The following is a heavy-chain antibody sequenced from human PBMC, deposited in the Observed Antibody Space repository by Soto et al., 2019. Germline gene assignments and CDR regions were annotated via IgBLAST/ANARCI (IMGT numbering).Heavy chain of an antibody. D-gene: IGHD2-15*01. CDR1: GFTFSSYS. Sequence: GGSLRLSCAASGFTFSSYSMNWVRQAPGKGLEWVSVIYSGGSTYYADSVKGRFTISRDNSKNTLYLQMNSLRAEDTAVYYCVRRGEDLEPWAYLLNWGQGTLITVSS. CDR3: VRRGEDLEPWAYLLN. V-gene: IGHV3-53*01. J-gene: IGHJ1*01. CDR2: IYSGGST.